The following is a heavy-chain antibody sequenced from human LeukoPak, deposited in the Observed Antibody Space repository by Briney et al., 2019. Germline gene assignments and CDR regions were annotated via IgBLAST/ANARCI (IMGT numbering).Heavy chain of an antibody. CDR2: ISSSSTYI. CDR1: EFTFTSYS. Sequence: GGSLTLSCAASEFTFTSYSMKWVRHAPGKGLEWVAYISSSSTYIYYADSVKGRFPISRDNAKTSLYLQMNSLRVEDTAVYYCARGHSGSYQRTDAFDIWGQGTMVTVSS. CDR3: ARGHSGSYQRTDAFDI. V-gene: IGHV3-21*01. J-gene: IGHJ3*02. D-gene: IGHD1-26*01.